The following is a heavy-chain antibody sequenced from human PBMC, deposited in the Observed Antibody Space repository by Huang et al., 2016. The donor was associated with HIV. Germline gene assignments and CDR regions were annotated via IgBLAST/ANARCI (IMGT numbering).Heavy chain of an antibody. CDR2: IKSKTDGGTT. Sequence: EVQLVESGGGLVKPGGSLRLSCAASGFTFSNAWMSWVRQAPGKGLEWVGRIKSKTDGGTTDYAAPVKGIFTISRDDSKNTLYLQMNTLKTEDTAVYYCTTDRDYGDYVADAFDIWGQGTMVTVSS. D-gene: IGHD4-17*01. J-gene: IGHJ3*02. CDR1: GFTFSNAW. V-gene: IGHV3-15*01. CDR3: TTDRDYGDYVADAFDI.